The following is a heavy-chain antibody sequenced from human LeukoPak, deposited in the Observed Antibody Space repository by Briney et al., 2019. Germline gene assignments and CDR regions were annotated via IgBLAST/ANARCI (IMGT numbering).Heavy chain of an antibody. CDR1: GYTFTGYY. J-gene: IGHJ6*03. Sequence: ASVKVSCKASGYTFTGYYMHWVRQAPGQGLEWMGWINPNSGGTNYAQKFQGRVTMTRDTSISTAYMELSRLRSDDTAVYYCARVVVAAVLVTGTYMDVWGKGTTVTVSS. CDR2: INPNSGGT. D-gene: IGHD2-15*01. CDR3: ARVVVAAVLVTGTYMDV. V-gene: IGHV1-2*02.